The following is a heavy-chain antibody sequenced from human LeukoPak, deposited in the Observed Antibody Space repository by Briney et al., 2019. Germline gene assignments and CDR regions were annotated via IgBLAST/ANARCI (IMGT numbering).Heavy chain of an antibody. CDR2: MNPNSGNT. V-gene: IGHV1-8*01. CDR3: ERGGEDCSSTSCHYYYYGMDV. D-gene: IGHD2-2*01. Sequence: ASVKVSCKASGYTFTSYDINWVRQATGQGLEWMGWMNPNSGNTGYAQKFQGRVTMTRNTSIRTAYMELSSLSSEDPVVYYCERGGEDCSSTSCHYYYYGMDVWGQGTTVTVSS. J-gene: IGHJ6*02. CDR1: GYTFTSYD.